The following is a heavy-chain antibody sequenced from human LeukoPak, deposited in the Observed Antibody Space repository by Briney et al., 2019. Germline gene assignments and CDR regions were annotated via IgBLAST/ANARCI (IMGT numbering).Heavy chain of an antibody. J-gene: IGHJ3*02. CDR1: GYTFTGYS. CDR2: INPNSGGT. V-gene: IGHV1-2*02. Sequence: ASVKVSCKASGYTFTGYSMHWVRQAPGQGLEWMGWINPNSGGTNYAQKFQGRVTMTRDTSITTAYMELSRLKSDDTAVYYCARDRWSSSSSEGALDIWGQGTMVTVSS. CDR3: ARDRWSSSSSEGALDI. D-gene: IGHD6-6*01.